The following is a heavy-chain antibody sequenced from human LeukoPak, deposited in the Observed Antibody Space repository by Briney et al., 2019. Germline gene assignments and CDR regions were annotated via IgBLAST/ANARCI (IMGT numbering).Heavy chain of an antibody. V-gene: IGHV1-18*04. CDR2: VSAYNGDT. CDR1: GYTFTSYG. J-gene: IGHJ4*02. Sequence: ASVKVSCKASGYTFTSYGISWVRQAPGQGLDWMGWVSAYNGDTNYAQRFQGRVTMTTDASMSTAYMELRSLRSDDTAVYYCARDCSTSCCPPFNYWGQGTLVTVSS. CDR3: ARDCSTSCCPPFNY. D-gene: IGHD2-2*01.